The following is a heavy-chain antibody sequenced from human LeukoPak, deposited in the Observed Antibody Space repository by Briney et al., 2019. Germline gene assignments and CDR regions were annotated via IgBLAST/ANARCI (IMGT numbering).Heavy chain of an antibody. J-gene: IGHJ4*02. V-gene: IGHV3-23*01. D-gene: IGHD3-3*01. Sequence: GGSLRLSCAASGFTFRNAWMSWVRQAPGKGLEWVSAISGSGGSTYYADSVKGRFTISRDNSKNTLYLQMNSLRAEDTAVYYCAKSWNFGVVINYFDYWGQGTLVTVSA. CDR1: GFTFRNAW. CDR2: ISGSGGST. CDR3: AKSWNFGVVINYFDY.